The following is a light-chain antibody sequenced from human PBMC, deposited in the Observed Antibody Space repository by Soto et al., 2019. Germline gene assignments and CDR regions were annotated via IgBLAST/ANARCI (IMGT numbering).Light chain of an antibody. V-gene: IGKV3-11*01. CDR3: QHYNDWPTT. CDR2: DAS. J-gene: IGKJ1*01. Sequence: ELVLTQSTATLCLSPGERCALSFSASQTVSSYLAWYQQKPGQAPRLLIYDASNRATGIPARFSGSGSGTDFTLTISSLQSEDAAVYYCQHYNDWPTTFGQGTKVDIK. CDR1: QTVSSY.